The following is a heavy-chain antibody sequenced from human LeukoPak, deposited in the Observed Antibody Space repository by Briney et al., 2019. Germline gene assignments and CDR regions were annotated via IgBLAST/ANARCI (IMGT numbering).Heavy chain of an antibody. CDR1: GYTFTSYY. J-gene: IGHJ6*02. CDR3: ARELAYCGGDCYSGFRIYYYYGMDV. CDR2: INPSGGST. V-gene: IGHV1-46*01. Sequence: GASVKVSCKASGYTFTSYYMHWVRQAPGQGLEWMGIINPSGGSTSCAQKFQGRVTMTRDTSTSTVYMELSSLRSEDTAVYYCARELAYCGGDCYSGFRIYYYYGMDVWGQGTTVTVSS. D-gene: IGHD2-21*02.